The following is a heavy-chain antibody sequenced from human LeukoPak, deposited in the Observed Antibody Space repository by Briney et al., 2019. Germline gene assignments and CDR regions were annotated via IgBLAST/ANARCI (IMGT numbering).Heavy chain of an antibody. CDR3: ARHEGTSGWPFDY. CDR2: IYYSGST. J-gene: IGHJ4*02. Sequence: SETLSLTCTVSGGSVSSSSYYWGWLRQPPGKGLEWIGNIYYSGSTDCNPSLKSRVTISVDTSKNQFSLKLSSVTAADTAVYYCARHEGTSGWPFDYWGQGTLVTVSS. V-gene: IGHV4-39*01. CDR1: GGSVSSSSYY. D-gene: IGHD6-19*01.